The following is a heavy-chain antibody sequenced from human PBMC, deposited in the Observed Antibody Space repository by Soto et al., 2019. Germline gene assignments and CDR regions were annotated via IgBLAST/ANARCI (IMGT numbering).Heavy chain of an antibody. V-gene: IGHV3-21*01. J-gene: IGHJ4*02. CDR2: ISSSSSYI. D-gene: IGHD6-19*01. CDR3: ETDPRSGLPLFDS. CDR1: GFSFTSYS. Sequence: GGSLRLSCAASGFSFTSYSMNWVRQAPGKGLEWVSSISSSSSYIYYADSVKGRFTISRDNAKNSLYLQMNSLRADDTALYYCETDPRSGLPLFDSWGQGTLVTVSS.